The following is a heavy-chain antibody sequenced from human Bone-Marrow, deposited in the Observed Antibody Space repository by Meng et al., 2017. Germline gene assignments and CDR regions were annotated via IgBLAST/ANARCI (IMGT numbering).Heavy chain of an antibody. V-gene: IGHV4-34*01. CDR1: GGSFSGYY. Sequence: QVQLQQWGAGLLKPSETLSLTCAVYGGSFSGYYWSWIRQPPGKGLEWIGEINHSGSTNYNPSLKSRVTIPVDTSKNQFSLKLSSVTAADTAVYYCARGRVTTVTTPNWYFDLRGRGTLVTVSS. CDR2: INHSGST. CDR3: ARGRVTTVTTPNWYFDL. D-gene: IGHD4-17*01. J-gene: IGHJ2*01.